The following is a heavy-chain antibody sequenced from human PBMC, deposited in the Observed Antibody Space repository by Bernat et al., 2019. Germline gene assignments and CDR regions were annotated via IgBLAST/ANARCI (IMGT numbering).Heavy chain of an antibody. CDR1: GGSISNTNW. J-gene: IGHJ4*02. CDR3: ACVTMVRGIIITDN. CDR2: IYHSGTT. D-gene: IGHD3-10*01. V-gene: IGHV4-4*02. Sequence: QVQLQESGPGLVKPSGTLSLTCAVSGGSISNTNWWTWVRQPPGKGLEWIGEIYHSGTTNYNPSLRSRVTISVDKSKNQFSLTLTSVTAADTAIYYCACVTMVRGIIITDNWGQGTLVTVSS.